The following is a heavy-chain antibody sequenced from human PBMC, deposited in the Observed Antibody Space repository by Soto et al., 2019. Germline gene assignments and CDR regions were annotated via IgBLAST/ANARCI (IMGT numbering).Heavy chain of an antibody. V-gene: IGHV4-39*01. D-gene: IGHD1-1*01. CDR2: IYYSGST. CDR3: ARLKREQTAPFSD. CDR1: GGSISSSSYY. J-gene: IGHJ4*02. Sequence: PSETLSLTCTVSGGSISSSSYYWGWIRQPPGKGLEWIGSIYYSGSTYYNPSLKSRVTISVDTSKNQFSLKLSSVTAADTAVYYCARLKREQTAPFSDWGQGTLVTVSS.